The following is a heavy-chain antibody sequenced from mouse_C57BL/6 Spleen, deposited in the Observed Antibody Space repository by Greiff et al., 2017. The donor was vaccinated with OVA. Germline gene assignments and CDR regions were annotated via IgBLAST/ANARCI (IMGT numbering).Heavy chain of an antibody. CDR3: ARGGSYGPYYFDY. Sequence: QVQLQQPGAELVMPGASVKLSCKASGYTFTSYWMHWVKQRPGQGLEWIGEIDPSDSYTNYNQKFKGKSTLTVDKSSSTAYMQLSSLTSEDSAVYYCARGGSYGPYYFDYWGQGTTLTVSS. CDR2: IDPSDSYT. J-gene: IGHJ2*01. V-gene: IGHV1-69*01. D-gene: IGHD1-1*02. CDR1: GYTFTSYW.